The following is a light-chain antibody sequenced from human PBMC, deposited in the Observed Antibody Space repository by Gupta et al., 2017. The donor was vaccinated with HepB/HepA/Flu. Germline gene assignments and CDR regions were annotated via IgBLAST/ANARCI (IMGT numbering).Light chain of an antibody. CDR3: ATWDGSLNGPV. CDR2: SNN. J-gene: IGLJ3*02. CDR1: SSYIGSNT. Sequence: QSVLTQPPSASGTPGQRVTISCSGSSSYIGSNTVNWYQQLPGTAPKLLIYSNNQRPSGVSDRFSGSKSGTSASLAIRGLQSEDEAEYYCATWDGSLNGPVFGGGTKLTVL. V-gene: IGLV1-44*01.